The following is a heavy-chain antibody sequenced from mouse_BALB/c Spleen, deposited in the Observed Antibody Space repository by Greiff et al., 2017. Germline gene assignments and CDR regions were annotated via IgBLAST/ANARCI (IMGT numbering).Heavy chain of an antibody. CDR2: INPSNGGT. V-gene: IGHV1S81*02. CDR3: TRGNGNYLFAY. Sequence: QVQLQQPGAELVKPGASVKLSCKASGYTFTSYYMYWVKQRPGQGLEWIGGINPSNGGTNFNEKFKSKATLTVDKSSSTAYMQLSSLTSEDSAVYYCTRGNGNYLFAYWGQGTLVTVSA. J-gene: IGHJ3*01. CDR1: GYTFTSYY. D-gene: IGHD2-1*01.